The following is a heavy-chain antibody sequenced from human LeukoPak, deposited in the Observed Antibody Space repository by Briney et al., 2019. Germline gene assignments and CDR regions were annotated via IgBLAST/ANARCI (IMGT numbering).Heavy chain of an antibody. Sequence: GASVKVSCKASGYTFTSYGISWVRQAPGQWLEWMGWIDTNTGNPTYAQGFIGRFVFSLDTSVSTAYLQISSLKTEDTAVYYCARTMVRGVIGYWGQGTLVTVSS. CDR3: ARTMVRGVIGY. CDR2: IDTNTGNP. CDR1: GYTFTSYG. V-gene: IGHV7-4-1*02. D-gene: IGHD3-10*01. J-gene: IGHJ4*02.